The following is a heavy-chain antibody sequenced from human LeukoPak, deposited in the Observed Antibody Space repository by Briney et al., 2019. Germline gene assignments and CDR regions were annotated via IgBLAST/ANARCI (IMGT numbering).Heavy chain of an antibody. CDR1: VYTFTNYD. CDR3: ARYPLSYSSNWHYYFDY. J-gene: IGHJ4*02. CDR2: ISVSNGNT. Sequence: ASVTVSFTSSVYTFTNYDVSWVRQAPGQGREGMGWISVSNGNTNNAQKVQGRVTMTTDTSTSTAYMELRSLRSDDTAVYYCARYPLSYSSNWHYYFDYWGQGTLLTVSS. D-gene: IGHD6-13*01. V-gene: IGHV1-18*01.